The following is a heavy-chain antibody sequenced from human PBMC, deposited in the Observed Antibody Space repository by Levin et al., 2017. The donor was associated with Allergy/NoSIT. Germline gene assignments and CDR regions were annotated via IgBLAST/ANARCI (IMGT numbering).Heavy chain of an antibody. CDR2: INHSGST. CDR1: GGSFSGYY. D-gene: IGHD5-18*01. V-gene: IGHV4-34*01. J-gene: IGHJ5*02. CDR3: ARGTAMET. Sequence: GSLRLSCAVYGGSFSGYYWSWIRQPPGKGLEWIGEINHSGSTNYNPSLKSRVTISVDTSKNQFSLKLSSVTAADTAVYYCARGTAMETWGQGTLVTVSS.